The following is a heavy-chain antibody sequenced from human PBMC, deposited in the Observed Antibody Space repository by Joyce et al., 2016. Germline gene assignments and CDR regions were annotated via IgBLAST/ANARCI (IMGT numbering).Heavy chain of an antibody. CDR1: GFTVSGNY. J-gene: IGHJ6*02. CDR2: IYSGGRT. CDR3: ASQYQHRYYYYGMDV. D-gene: IGHD3-3*02. Sequence: EVQLVESGGGLIQPGGSLRLSCSASGFTVSGNYMSWVRQAPGKGLGWVSVIYSGGRTYYADPVKGRFTISRDNSKNTLDLQMNSLRAEDTAVYYCASQYQHRYYYYGMDVWGQGTTVTVSS. V-gene: IGHV3-53*01.